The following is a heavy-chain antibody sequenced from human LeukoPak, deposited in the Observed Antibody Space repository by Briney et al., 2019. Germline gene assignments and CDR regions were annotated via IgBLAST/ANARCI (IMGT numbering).Heavy chain of an antibody. CDR2: IIPILGIA. CDR1: GYTFTSYG. CDR3: AGGPIVVVPASIGPHHYSYMDV. Sequence: GASVTVSCKASGYTFTSYGISGVRQAPGQGLEWMGRIIPILGIANYAQKFQGRVTITADKSTSTAYMELSSLRSEDSAIYYCAGGPIVVVPASIGPHHYSYMDVWGRGTTVTVSS. D-gene: IGHD2-2*01. V-gene: IGHV1-69*04. J-gene: IGHJ6*03.